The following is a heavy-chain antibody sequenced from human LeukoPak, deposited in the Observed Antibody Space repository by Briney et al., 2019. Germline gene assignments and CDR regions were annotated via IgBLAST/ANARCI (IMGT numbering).Heavy chain of an antibody. CDR3: AKCVMAGGGYYYGMDV. CDR1: GFTFSNYA. CDR2: ISGSGGST. D-gene: IGHD3-10*01. J-gene: IGHJ6*02. V-gene: IGHV3-23*01. Sequence: PGGSLRLSCAASGFTFSNYAINWVRQAPGKGLEWVSSISGSGGSTYCADSVKGRFTISRDNSKNTLYLQMNSLRAEDTAVYYYAKCVMAGGGYYYGMDVWGQGTTVTVSS.